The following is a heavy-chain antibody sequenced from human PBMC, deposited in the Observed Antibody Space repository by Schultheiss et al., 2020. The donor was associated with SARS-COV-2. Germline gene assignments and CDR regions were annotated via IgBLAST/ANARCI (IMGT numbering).Heavy chain of an antibody. J-gene: IGHJ4*02. D-gene: IGHD3-22*01. CDR1: GFTVSSNY. CDR2: IYSGGAT. V-gene: IGHV3-66*01. CDR3: ARMRGGYYDSPYFDY. Sequence: GGSLRLSCAASGFTVSSNYMSWVRQAPGKGLEWVSIIYSGGATYYADSVKGRFTISRDNSKNTLNLQMNSLRAEDTAVYYCARMRGGYYDSPYFDYWGQGTLVTVSS.